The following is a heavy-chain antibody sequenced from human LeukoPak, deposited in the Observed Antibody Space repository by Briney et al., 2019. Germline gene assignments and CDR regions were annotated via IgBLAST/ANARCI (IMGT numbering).Heavy chain of an antibody. CDR1: GFTFSSYW. CDR2: INTDGSST. Sequence: GGSLRLSCAASGFTFSSYWMHWVRQAPGKGLVWVSRINTDGSSTTYADSVKGRFTISRDNAKNTLYLQMNSLRAEDTAVYYCARGSSAAGYLFDYWGQGTRVTVSS. D-gene: IGHD6-13*01. CDR3: ARGSSAAGYLFDY. V-gene: IGHV3-74*01. J-gene: IGHJ4*02.